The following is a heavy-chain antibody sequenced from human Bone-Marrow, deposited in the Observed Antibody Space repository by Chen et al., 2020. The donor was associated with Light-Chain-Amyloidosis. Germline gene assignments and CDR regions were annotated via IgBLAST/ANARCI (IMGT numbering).Heavy chain of an antibody. CDR2: MWFDGTNE. V-gene: IGHV3-33*01. CDR3: ARDAYVWGSLSPFDY. J-gene: IGHJ4*02. D-gene: IGHD3-16*01. CDR1: GFTFSSYG. Sequence: QVQLVESGGGVVQPGRSLRLTCAASGFTFSSYGVHWVRQAPGRGLEWVALMWFDGTNEYYADSVKGRFTISRDNSKNTLYLQMDSLRAEDTAVYYCARDAYVWGSLSPFDYWGQGTLVTVSS.